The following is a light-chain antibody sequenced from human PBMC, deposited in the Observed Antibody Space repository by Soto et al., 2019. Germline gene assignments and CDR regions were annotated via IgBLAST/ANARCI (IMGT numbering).Light chain of an antibody. CDR2: GAS. CDR3: QQYGSSGT. CDR1: QSVSNNY. V-gene: IGKV3-20*01. J-gene: IGKJ1*01. Sequence: EIVLTQSPGTLSLSPGERSAVCCRASQSVSNNYLAWYQQKPGQAPRLLIYGASNRATGIPDRFSGSGSGTDFTLTISRLEPEDFAVYYCQQYGSSGTFGQGTKVDIK.